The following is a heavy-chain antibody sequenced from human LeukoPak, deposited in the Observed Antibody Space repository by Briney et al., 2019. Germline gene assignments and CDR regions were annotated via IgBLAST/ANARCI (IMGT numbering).Heavy chain of an antibody. D-gene: IGHD3-3*01. J-gene: IGHJ4*02. CDR2: ISSSGSTK. CDR3: ARDANWSGEPDF. CDR1: GFTFDSYE. Sequence: GGSLRLSCAASGFTFDSYEMNWVRQAPGKGLEWISYISSSGSTKYYADSVKGRFTISRDNAKHSLYLQLNGLRAGDTAVYYCARDANWSGEPDFWGQGTLVTVSS. V-gene: IGHV3-48*03.